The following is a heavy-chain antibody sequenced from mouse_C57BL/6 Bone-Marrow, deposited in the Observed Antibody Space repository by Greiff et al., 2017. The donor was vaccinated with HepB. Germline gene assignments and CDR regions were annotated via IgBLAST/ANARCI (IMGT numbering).Heavy chain of an antibody. CDR2: IDPENGDT. CDR3: TTTTAPEDY. J-gene: IGHJ2*01. Sequence: VQLQQSGAELVRPGASVKLSCTASGFNIKDDYMHWVKQRPEQGLEWIGWIDPENGDTEYASKFQGKATITADTSTNTAYLQLSSLTSEDTAVYYCTTTTAPEDYWGQGTNLTVSS. D-gene: IGHD1-2*01. CDR1: GFNIKDDY. V-gene: IGHV14-4*01.